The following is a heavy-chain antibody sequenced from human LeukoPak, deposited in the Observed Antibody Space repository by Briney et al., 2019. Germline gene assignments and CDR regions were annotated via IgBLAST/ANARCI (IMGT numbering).Heavy chain of an antibody. CDR1: GFTFSDYA. CDR3: ARGDYYDIY. CDR2: ISYDGSNN. Sequence: GGSLRLSCAASGFTFSDYAMHWVRQAPGKGLEWVAVISYDGSNNYYADSVKGRFTISRDNAKNSLYLQMNSLRAEDTAVYYCARGDYYDIYWGQGTLVTVSS. J-gene: IGHJ4*02. V-gene: IGHV3-30*07. D-gene: IGHD3-22*01.